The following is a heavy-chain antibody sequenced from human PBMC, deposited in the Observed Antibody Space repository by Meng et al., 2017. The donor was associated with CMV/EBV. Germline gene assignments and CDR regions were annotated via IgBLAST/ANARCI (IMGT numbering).Heavy chain of an antibody. V-gene: IGHV3-30*02. D-gene: IGHD2-2*01. CDR2: IRYDGSNK. Sequence: GGSLRLSCAASGFTFSSYGMHWVRQAPGKGLEWVAFIRYDGSNKYYADSVKGRFTISRDNSKNTLYLQMNSLRAEDTAVYYCAKDSELDCSSTSCYPMYYFDYWGQGTLVTV. J-gene: IGHJ4*02. CDR1: GFTFSSYG. CDR3: AKDSELDCSSTSCYPMYYFDY.